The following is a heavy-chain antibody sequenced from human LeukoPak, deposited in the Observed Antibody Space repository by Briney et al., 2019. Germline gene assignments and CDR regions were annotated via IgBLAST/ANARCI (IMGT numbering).Heavy chain of an antibody. CDR3: AGAPAMVTGYYYSYMDV. J-gene: IGHJ6*03. V-gene: IGHV4-59*01. Sequence: SETLSLTCTVSGGSISSYYWSWIRQPPGKGLEWIGYIDYSGSTNYNPSLKSRVTISVDTSKNQFSLKLSSVTAADAAVYDCAGAPAMVTGYYYSYMDVWGKGTTVTVSS. D-gene: IGHD5-18*01. CDR2: IDYSGST. CDR1: GGSISSYY.